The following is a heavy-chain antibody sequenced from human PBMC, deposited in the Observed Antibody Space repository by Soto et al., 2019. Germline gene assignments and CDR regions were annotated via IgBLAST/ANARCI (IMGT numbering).Heavy chain of an antibody. CDR3: ARDDYDSSGYIDY. J-gene: IGHJ4*02. V-gene: IGHV3-33*08. CDR2: IWYDGSNK. Sequence: GGSLRLSCAASGFTFSSYGMHWVRQAPGKGLEWVAVIWYDGSNKYYADSAKGRFTISRDNSKNTLYLQMNSLRAEDTAVYYCARDDYDSSGYIDYWGQGTLVTVSS. CDR1: GFTFSSYG. D-gene: IGHD3-22*01.